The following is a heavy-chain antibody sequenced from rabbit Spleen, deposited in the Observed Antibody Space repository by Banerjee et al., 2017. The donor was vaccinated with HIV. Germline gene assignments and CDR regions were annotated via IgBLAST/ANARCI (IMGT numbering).Heavy chain of an antibody. J-gene: IGHJ6*01. V-gene: IGHV1S40*01. D-gene: IGHD1-1*01. CDR1: GVSFSSSSY. CDR2: IVTGSSGFT. CDR3: AGETSSSFTSYGMDL. Sequence: QSLEESGGDLVKPGASLTLTCTASGVSFSSSSYMCWVRQAPGKGLEWIACIVTGSSGFTYFAAWAEGRFSCSKTSSTTVTLLMTRLTAADTATDFCAGETSSSFTSYGMDLWGPGTLVTVS.